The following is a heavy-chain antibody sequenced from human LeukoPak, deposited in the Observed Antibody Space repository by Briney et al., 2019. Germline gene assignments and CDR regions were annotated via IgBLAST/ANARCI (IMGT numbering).Heavy chain of an antibody. J-gene: IGHJ4*02. CDR2: INQGGSEK. CDR1: RFPVSNNY. CDR3: ARRSGWYNDY. Sequence: GGSLRLSCAASRFPVSNNYMSWVRQAPGKGLEWVANINQGGSEKYYVDSVKGRFTISRDNAKNSLYLQMNSLRADDTAVYYCARRSGWYNDYWGQGTLVTVSS. V-gene: IGHV3-7*01. D-gene: IGHD6-19*01.